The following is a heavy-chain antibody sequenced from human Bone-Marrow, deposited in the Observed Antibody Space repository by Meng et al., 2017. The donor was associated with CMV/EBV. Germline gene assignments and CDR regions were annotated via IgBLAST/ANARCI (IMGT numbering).Heavy chain of an antibody. J-gene: IGHJ1*01. V-gene: IGHV3-48*03. Sequence: GESLKISCAASGFTFSSYEMNWVRQAPGKGLEWVSYISSSGSTIYYADSVKGRFSISRDNAKKFLYLQMNSLRPEDTAFYHCAKGDWNYILRFMDSWGQGTLVTVSS. CDR2: ISSSGSTI. CDR3: AKGDWNYILRFMDS. D-gene: IGHD1-7*01. CDR1: GFTFSSYE.